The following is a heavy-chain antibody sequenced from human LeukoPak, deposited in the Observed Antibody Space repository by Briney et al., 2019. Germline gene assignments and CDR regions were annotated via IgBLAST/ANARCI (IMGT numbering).Heavy chain of an antibody. Sequence: SETLSLTCTVSDDPINSGVYYWNWIRQPAGKGLEWIGHIYTSGTATNSNPSLKSRVAISLEPPKNHFSLKLSSVTAADTAVYYCARAKKRSGRSRNFYLDVWGKGTTVTVSS. J-gene: IGHJ6*03. CDR1: DDPINSGVYY. D-gene: IGHD1-26*01. CDR2: IYTSGTAT. CDR3: ARAKKRSGRSRNFYLDV. V-gene: IGHV4-61*09.